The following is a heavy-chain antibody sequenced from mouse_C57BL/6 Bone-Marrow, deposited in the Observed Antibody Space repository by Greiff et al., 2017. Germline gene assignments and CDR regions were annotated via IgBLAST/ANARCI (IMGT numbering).Heavy chain of an antibody. CDR1: GYTFTSYW. CDR2: INPSSGYP. V-gene: IGHV1-7*01. CDR3: ARSPSYYAMDY. J-gene: IGHJ4*01. Sequence: VKLVASGAELAKPGASVKLSCKASGYTFTSYWMHWVKQRPGQGLEWIGYINPSSGYPKYNQKFKAKATLTAYKSSSTAYMQLSSLTYEYSAVYYCARSPSYYAMDYWGQGTSVTVSS.